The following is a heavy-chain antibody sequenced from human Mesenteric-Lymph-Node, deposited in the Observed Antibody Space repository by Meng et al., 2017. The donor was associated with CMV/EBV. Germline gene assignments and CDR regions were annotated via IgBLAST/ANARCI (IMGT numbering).Heavy chain of an antibody. J-gene: IGHJ4*02. V-gene: IGHV4-34*01. CDR3: ARGTWAAAPSDY. D-gene: IGHD6-13*01. Sequence: GSLRLSCAVYGGSFSDYYWSWIRQPPGKGLEWIGEINHSGSTNYNPSLKSRVTISLDTSKNQFSLKLSSVTAADTAVYYCARGTWAAAPSDYWGQGILVTVSS. CDR1: GGSFSDYY. CDR2: INHSGST.